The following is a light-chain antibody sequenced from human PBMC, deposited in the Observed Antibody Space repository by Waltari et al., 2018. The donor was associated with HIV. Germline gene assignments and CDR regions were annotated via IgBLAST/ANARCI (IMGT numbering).Light chain of an antibody. J-gene: IGKJ3*01. CDR3: QQYYSYPLFT. Sequence: AIRMTQSPSSFSASTGDRVTITCRASQGISSYLAWYQQKPGKAPKLLIYAASTLQSGVPSRFSGSGSGTDFTLTISCLQSEDFATYYCQQYYSYPLFTFGTGTKVDIK. V-gene: IGKV1-8*01. CDR2: AAS. CDR1: QGISSY.